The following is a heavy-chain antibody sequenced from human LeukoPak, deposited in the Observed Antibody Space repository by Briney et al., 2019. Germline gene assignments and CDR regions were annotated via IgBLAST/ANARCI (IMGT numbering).Heavy chain of an antibody. V-gene: IGHV1-8*01. CDR2: MNPNSGNT. J-gene: IGHJ5*02. D-gene: IGHD2-2*02. CDR1: GYTFTSYD. CDR3: ARVVPRRYCSSTSCYRWFDP. Sequence: ASVKVSCKASGYTFTSYDINWVRQAPGQGLEWMGWMNPNSGNTGYAQKFQGRVTMTRNTSISTAYMELSSLRSEDTAVYYCARVVPRRYCSSTSCYRWFDPWGQGTLVTVSS.